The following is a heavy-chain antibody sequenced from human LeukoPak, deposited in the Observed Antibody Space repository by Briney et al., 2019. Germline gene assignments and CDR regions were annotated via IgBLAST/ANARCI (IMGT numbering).Heavy chain of an antibody. CDR3: ARVADPRYYYYYMDV. CDR2: ISAYNGNT. J-gene: IGHJ6*03. Sequence: ASVKVSCKASGYTFTSYGISWVRQAPGQGLEWMGWISAYNGNTNYAQKLQGRVTMTTDTSTSTAYMELRSLRSDDTAVYYCARVADPRYYYYYMDVWGKGTTVTVSS. V-gene: IGHV1-18*01. CDR1: GYTFTSYG.